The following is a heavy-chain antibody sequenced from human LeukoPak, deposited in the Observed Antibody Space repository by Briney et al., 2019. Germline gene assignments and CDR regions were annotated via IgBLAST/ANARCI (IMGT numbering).Heavy chain of an antibody. CDR2: ISGSGGST. CDR1: GFTFSSYA. D-gene: IGHD3-22*01. J-gene: IGHJ4*02. CDR3: AKDIRGYYDSSGYYPLVY. V-gene: IGHV3-23*01. Sequence: PGGSLRLSCAASGFTFSSYAMSWGRQAPGKGLEWVSAISGSGGSTYYADSVKGRFTISRDNSKNTLYLQMNSLRAEDTAVYYCAKDIRGYYDSSGYYPLVYWGQGTLVTVSS.